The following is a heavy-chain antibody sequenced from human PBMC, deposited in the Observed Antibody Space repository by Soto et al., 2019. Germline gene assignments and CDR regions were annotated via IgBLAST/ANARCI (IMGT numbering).Heavy chain of an antibody. J-gene: IGHJ1*01. CDR2: IYWDDDK. CDR1: GFSLSTSGVG. D-gene: IGHD3-10*01. V-gene: IGHV2-5*02. Sequence: QITLKESGPTLVKPTQTLTLTCTFSGFSLSTSGVGVGWIRQPPGKALEWLALIYWDDDKRYSPSLKSRLTITKDTSKNQVVLTMTNMDPVDTATYYWAHRRLWFGEVLYFQHWGQGTLVTVSS. CDR3: AHRRLWFGEVLYFQH.